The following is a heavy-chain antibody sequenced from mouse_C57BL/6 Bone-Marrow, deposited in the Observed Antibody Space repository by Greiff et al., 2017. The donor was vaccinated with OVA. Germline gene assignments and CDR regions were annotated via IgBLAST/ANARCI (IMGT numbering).Heavy chain of an antibody. Sequence: EVQLVESGGGLVKPGGSLKLSCAASGFTFSDYGMHWVRQAPEKGLEWVAYISSGSSTIYYADTVKGRFTISRDNAKNTLFLQMTSLRSEDTAMYYCASYDGYYAMDYWGQGTSVTGSS. J-gene: IGHJ4*01. D-gene: IGHD2-12*01. V-gene: IGHV5-17*01. CDR3: ASYDGYYAMDY. CDR2: ISSGSSTI. CDR1: GFTFSDYG.